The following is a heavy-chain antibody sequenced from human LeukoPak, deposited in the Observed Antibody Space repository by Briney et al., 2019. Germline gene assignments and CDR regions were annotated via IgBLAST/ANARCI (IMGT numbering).Heavy chain of an antibody. CDR1: GFTFCSYW. CDR2: ISTDGSST. D-gene: IGHD6-13*01. J-gene: IGHJ4*02. V-gene: IGHV3-74*01. CDR3: ARGPSSSSWYVFDY. Sequence: PGGSLRLSCAASGFTFCSYWMHWVRQAPGKGLVWVSRISTDGSSTSYADSVKGRFTISRDYAKNTLYLQMNGVRAEDTAVYYCARGPSSSSWYVFDYWGQGSLVTVSS.